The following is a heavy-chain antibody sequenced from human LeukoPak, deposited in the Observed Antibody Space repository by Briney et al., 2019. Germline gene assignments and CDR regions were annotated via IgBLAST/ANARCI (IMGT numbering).Heavy chain of an antibody. CDR1: GGTFSSYA. CDR3: ARDETYYYDSSGYPNAFDI. CDR2: IIPIFGTA. D-gene: IGHD3-22*01. Sequence: SVKVSCKASGGTFSSYAISWVRQAPGQGLEWMGGIIPIFGTANYAQKFQGRVTITADESTSTAYMELSSLRSEDTAVYYCARDETYYYDSSGYPNAFDIWGQGTMVTVSP. V-gene: IGHV1-69*13. J-gene: IGHJ3*02.